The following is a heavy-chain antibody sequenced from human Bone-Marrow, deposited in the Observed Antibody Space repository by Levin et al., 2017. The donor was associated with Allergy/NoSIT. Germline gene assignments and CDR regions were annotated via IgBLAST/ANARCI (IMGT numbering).Heavy chain of an antibody. Sequence: SETLSLTCTVSGGSISSSSYYWGWIRQPPGKGLEWIRSIYYSGTTYYNPSLKSRVTISVDTSKNQFSLKLSSVTAADTAVYYCARHGYYNGYYYYLDYWGQGTLVTVSS. J-gene: IGHJ4*02. CDR3: ARHGYYNGYYYYLDY. CDR2: IYYSGTT. CDR1: GGSISSSSYY. D-gene: IGHD3-22*01. V-gene: IGHV4-39*01.